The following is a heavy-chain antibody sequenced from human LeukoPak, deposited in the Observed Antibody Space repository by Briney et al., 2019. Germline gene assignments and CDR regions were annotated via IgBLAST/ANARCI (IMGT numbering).Heavy chain of an antibody. CDR1: GFTFSSYW. CDR3: ARVEDSSTNCCRCYYYMDV. J-gene: IGHJ6*03. CDR2: IKQDGSEK. V-gene: IGHV3-7*01. Sequence: GGSLRLSCAASGFTFSSYWMSWVRQAPGKGLEWVANIKQDGSEKYYVDSVKGRFTISRDNAKNSLYLQMNSLRAEDTAVYYCARVEDSSTNCCRCYYYMDVWGKGTTVTVS. D-gene: IGHD2-2*01.